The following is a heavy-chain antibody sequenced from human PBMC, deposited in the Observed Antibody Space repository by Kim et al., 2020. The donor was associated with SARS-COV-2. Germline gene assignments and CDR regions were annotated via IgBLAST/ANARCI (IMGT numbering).Heavy chain of an antibody. CDR3: AREQITMIVVVFTPYYYYGMDV. Sequence: GGSLRLSCAASGFTFSSYWMSWVRQAPGKGLEWVANIKQDGSEKYYVDSVKGRFTISRDNAKNSLYLQMNSLRAEDTAVYYCAREQITMIVVVFTPYYYYGMDVWGQGTTVTVSS. J-gene: IGHJ6*02. CDR2: IKQDGSEK. D-gene: IGHD3-22*01. V-gene: IGHV3-7*03. CDR1: GFTFSSYW.